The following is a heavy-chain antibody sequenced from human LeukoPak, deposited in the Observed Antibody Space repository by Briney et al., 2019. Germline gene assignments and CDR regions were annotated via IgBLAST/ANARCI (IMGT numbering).Heavy chain of an antibody. D-gene: IGHD6-19*01. Sequence: PGGSLRLSCAASGFTVGANYLTWVRQAPGKGLEWVSIIYSGGSTNYADSVRGRFTISRDNSKNTLYLQMNSLRAEDTAVYYCARDRASSGWLSAFDIWGQGTMVTVSS. CDR1: GFTVGANY. CDR3: ARDRASSGWLSAFDI. J-gene: IGHJ3*02. CDR2: IYSGGST. V-gene: IGHV3-66*01.